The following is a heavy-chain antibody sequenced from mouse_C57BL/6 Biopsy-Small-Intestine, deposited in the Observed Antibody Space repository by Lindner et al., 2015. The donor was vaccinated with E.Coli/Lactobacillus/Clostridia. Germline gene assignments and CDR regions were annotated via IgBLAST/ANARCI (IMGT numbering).Heavy chain of an antibody. CDR1: GYAFSSSW. D-gene: IGHD2-1*01. CDR2: IYPGDGDT. Sequence: VQLQESGPELVKPGASVKISCKASGYAFSSSWMNWVKQRPGKGLEWIGRIYPGDGDTNYNGKFKGKATLTADKSSSTAYMQLSSLTSEDSAVYFCAPIYYGNYGGYYYAMDYWGQGTSVTVSS. V-gene: IGHV1-82*01. J-gene: IGHJ4*01. CDR3: APIYYGNYGGYYYAMDY.